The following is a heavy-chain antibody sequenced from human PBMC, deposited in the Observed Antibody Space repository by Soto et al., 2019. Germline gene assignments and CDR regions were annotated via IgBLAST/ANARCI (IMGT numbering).Heavy chain of an antibody. V-gene: IGHV3-23*01. CDR3: AKDPQLLWFEETRXDY. Sequence: GSLRLSCAASGFTFSSYAMSWVRQAPGKGLEWVSAISGSGGSTYYADSVKGRFTISRDNSKNTLYLQMNSLRAEDTAVYYSAKDPQLLWFEETRXDYWGQGTLVTVSS. CDR1: GFTFSSYA. J-gene: IGHJ4*02. D-gene: IGHD3-10*01. CDR2: ISGSGGST.